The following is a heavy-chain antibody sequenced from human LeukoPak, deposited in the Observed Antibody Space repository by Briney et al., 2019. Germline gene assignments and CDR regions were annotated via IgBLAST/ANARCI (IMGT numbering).Heavy chain of an antibody. CDR1: GLTFSSNA. Sequence: PGGSLRLSCAASGLTFSSNAMSWVRQAPGEGLDWVSGISGGGGSTYYADSVKGRFTISRDNSKNTLYLQMNSLRAEDTAVYYCAKDTELGEFDYWGQGTLVTVSS. D-gene: IGHD1-26*01. V-gene: IGHV3-23*01. CDR3: AKDTELGEFDY. J-gene: IGHJ4*02. CDR2: ISGGGGST.